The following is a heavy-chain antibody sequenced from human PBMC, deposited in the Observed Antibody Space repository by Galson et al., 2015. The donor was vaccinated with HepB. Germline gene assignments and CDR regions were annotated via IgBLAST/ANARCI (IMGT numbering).Heavy chain of an antibody. Sequence: TLSLTCTVSGGSISSGGYYWSWIRQHPGKGLEWIGYIYYSGSTYYNPSLKSRVTISVDTSKNQFSLKLSSVTAADTAVYYCVTTAQGRRKDFDYWGQGTLVTVSS. V-gene: IGHV4-31*03. CDR2: IYYSGST. J-gene: IGHJ4*02. CDR1: GGSISSGGYY. CDR3: VTTAQGRRKDFDY. D-gene: IGHD1-1*01.